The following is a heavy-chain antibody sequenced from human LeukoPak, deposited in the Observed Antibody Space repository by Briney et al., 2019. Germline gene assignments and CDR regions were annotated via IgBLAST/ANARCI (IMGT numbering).Heavy chain of an antibody. CDR1: GGSISSYY. CDR2: IYYSGST. Sequence: SETLSLTCTVSGGSISSYYWSWIQQPPGKGLEWIGYIYYSGSTNYNPSLKSRVTISVDTSKNQFSLKLSSVTAADTAVYYCARDTRSSGWPNWYFDLWGRGTLVTVSS. V-gene: IGHV4-59*01. J-gene: IGHJ2*01. CDR3: ARDTRSSGWPNWYFDL. D-gene: IGHD6-19*01.